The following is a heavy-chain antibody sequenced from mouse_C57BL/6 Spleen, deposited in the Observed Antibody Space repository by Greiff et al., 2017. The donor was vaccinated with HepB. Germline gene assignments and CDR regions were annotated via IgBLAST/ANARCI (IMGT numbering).Heavy chain of an antibody. Sequence: LVKPGASVKMSCKASGYTFTDYYMNWVKQSHGKSLEWIGVINPYNGGTSYNQKFKGKATLTVDKSSSTAYMELNSLTSEDSAVYYCARWKGDYYAMDYWGQGTSVTVSS. CDR2: INPYNGGT. CDR1: GYTFTDYY. CDR3: ARWKGDYYAMDY. V-gene: IGHV1-19*01. J-gene: IGHJ4*01.